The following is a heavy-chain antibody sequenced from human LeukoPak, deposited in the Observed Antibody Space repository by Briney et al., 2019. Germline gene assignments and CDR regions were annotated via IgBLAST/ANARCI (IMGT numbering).Heavy chain of an antibody. D-gene: IGHD2-2*01. CDR2: IYPSGST. V-gene: IGHV4-4*07. Sequence: SETLSLTCTVSDGSISSYYWSWIRQPAGKGLEWIGRIYPSGSTNYNPSLKSRVTMSVDTSKNQFSLKLSSVTAADTAVYYCARDNIVVVPAANTWFDPWGRGPLVTVSS. J-gene: IGHJ5*02. CDR3: ARDNIVVVPAANTWFDP. CDR1: DGSISSYY.